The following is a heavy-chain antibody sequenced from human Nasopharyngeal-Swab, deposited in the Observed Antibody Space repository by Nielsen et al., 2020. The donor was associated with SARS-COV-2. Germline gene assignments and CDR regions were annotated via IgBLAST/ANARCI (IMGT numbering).Heavy chain of an antibody. CDR1: GYSFPTYW. V-gene: IGHV5-51*01. CDR2: ISTGDSTT. D-gene: IGHD4/OR15-4a*01. CDR3: ARLYGGYVDY. Sequence: GESLKISFQGSGYSFPTYWIGWVRQMPGKGLEWMGIISTGDSTTKYRPSFQGQVTISADKSISTAYLQWSSLKASDTAMYFCARLYGGYVDYWGQGTLVTVSS. J-gene: IGHJ4*02.